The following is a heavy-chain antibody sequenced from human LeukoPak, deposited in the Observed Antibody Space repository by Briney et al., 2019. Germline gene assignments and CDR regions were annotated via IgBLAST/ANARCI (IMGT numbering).Heavy chain of an antibody. V-gene: IGHV1-2*02. Sequence: ASVKVSCKVSGYTFTGYYMHWVRQAPGQGLEWMGWINPNSGGTNYAQKFQGRVTMTRDTPISTAYMELSRLRSDDTAVYYCARWSGSYYSYFDYWGQGTLVTVSS. CDR2: INPNSGGT. CDR3: ARWSGSYYSYFDY. D-gene: IGHD3-10*01. J-gene: IGHJ4*02. CDR1: GYTFTGYY.